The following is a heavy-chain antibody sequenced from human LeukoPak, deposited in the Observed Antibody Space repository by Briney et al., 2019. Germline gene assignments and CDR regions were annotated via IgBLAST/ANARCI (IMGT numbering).Heavy chain of an antibody. CDR3: ARSSVVTAMVHLEY. D-gene: IGHD2-21*02. CDR1: GYTFTGYY. CDR2: IIPIFGAA. J-gene: IGHJ4*02. V-gene: IGHV1-69*06. Sequence: SVKVSCKASGYTFTGYYMHWVRQAPGQGLEWMGGIIPIFGAANYAQKFQGRVTITADKSTSTSYMELSSLRSEDTAVYYCARSSVVTAMVHLEYWGQGTLVTVSS.